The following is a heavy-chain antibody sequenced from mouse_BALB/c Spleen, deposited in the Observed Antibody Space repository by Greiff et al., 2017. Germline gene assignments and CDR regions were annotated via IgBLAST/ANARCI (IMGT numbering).Heavy chain of an antibody. Sequence: EVHLVESGGGLVQPGGSRKLSCAASGFTFSSFGMHWVRQAPEKGLEWVAYISSGSSTIYYADTVKGRFTISRDNPKNTLFLQMTSLRSEDTAMYYCARSGQYYYAMDYWGQGTSVTVSS. J-gene: IGHJ4*01. CDR1: GFTFSSFG. D-gene: IGHD3-2*02. CDR3: ARSGQYYYAMDY. CDR2: ISSGSSTI. V-gene: IGHV5-17*02.